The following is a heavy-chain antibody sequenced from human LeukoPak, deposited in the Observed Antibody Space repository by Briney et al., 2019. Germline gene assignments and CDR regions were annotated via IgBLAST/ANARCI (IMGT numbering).Heavy chain of an antibody. V-gene: IGHV1-3*01. CDR3: AKCVSIVLMVYASDY. CDR2: INAGNGNT. J-gene: IGHJ4*02. Sequence: GASVTVTFTASGYTFTRYAMHWVRQAPGQRLEWMGWINAGNGNTKYSQKFQGRVTITRDTSANTAYMELSSLRSEDTAVYYCAKCVSIVLMVYASDYWGQGTLVTVSS. D-gene: IGHD2-8*01. CDR1: GYTFTRYA.